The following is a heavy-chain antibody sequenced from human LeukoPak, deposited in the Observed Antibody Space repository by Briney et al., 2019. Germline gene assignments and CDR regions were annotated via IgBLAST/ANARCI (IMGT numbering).Heavy chain of an antibody. Sequence: GGSLRLSCVVSGYSFSTNMMTWVRQAPGKGLEWVASITSSGRTPYYTDSVKGRFTISRDNSKNTLYLQMNSLRGEDTAVYYCAKDRPNFYETSGSYYKIKGDFWGQGSLVTVSS. J-gene: IGHJ4*02. CDR1: GYSFSTNM. D-gene: IGHD3-10*01. V-gene: IGHV3-23*01. CDR3: AKDRPNFYETSGSYYKIKGDF. CDR2: ITSSGRTP.